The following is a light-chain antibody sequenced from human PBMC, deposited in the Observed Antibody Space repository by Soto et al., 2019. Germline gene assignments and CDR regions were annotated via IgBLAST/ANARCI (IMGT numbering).Light chain of an antibody. J-gene: IGLJ2*01. V-gene: IGLV4-69*01. CDR2: LNSDGSH. Sequence: QLVLTQSPSASASLGASVKLTCTLSSGHSSYAIAWHQQQPETGPRYLMKLNSDGSHTKGDGIPDRFSGSSSGTERYLTISSLQSEDEADYYCQTWGTGIVLFGGGTKVTVL. CDR1: SGHSSYA. CDR3: QTWGTGIVL.